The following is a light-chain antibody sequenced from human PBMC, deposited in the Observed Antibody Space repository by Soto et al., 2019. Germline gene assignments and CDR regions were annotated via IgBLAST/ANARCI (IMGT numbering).Light chain of an antibody. Sequence: IVMTQSPATLAMSPGERATLSCRASQSISSKVAWYQQKPGQAPRLLIYGASTRATGVPAGFSGSGSGTEFTLSISSLQSEHFAVYYCQQYNSWPLTFGGGTKVDIK. CDR3: QQYNSWPLT. CDR2: GAS. CDR1: QSISSK. V-gene: IGKV3-15*01. J-gene: IGKJ4*01.